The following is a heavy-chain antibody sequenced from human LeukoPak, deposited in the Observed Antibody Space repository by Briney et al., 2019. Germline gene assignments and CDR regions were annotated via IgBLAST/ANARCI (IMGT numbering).Heavy chain of an antibody. CDR2: ISRSSSYI. V-gene: IGHV3-21*01. J-gene: IGHJ4*02. CDR1: GFTFSSYS. Sequence: GGSLRLSCAASGFTFSSYSMNWVRQAPGKGLEWVSCISRSSSYIYYADSVKGRFTISRDNSKNTLYLQMNSLRAEDTAVYYCARDECSGGSRYSGGTDYWGQGTLVTVSS. D-gene: IGHD2-15*01. CDR3: ARDECSGGSRYSGGTDY.